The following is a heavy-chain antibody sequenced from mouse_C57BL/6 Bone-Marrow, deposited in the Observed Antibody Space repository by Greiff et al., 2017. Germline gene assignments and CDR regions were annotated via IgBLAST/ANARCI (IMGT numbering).Heavy chain of an antibody. Sequence: QVQLKQSGAELVRPGASVTLSCKASGYTFTDYEMHWVKQTPVHGLEWIGAIDPETGGTAYNQKFKGKAILTADKSSSTAYMELRSLTSEDSAVYCCTIRSGYYAIADGGQGTLVTGSA. CDR3: TIRSGYYAIAD. CDR1: GYTFTDYE. J-gene: IGHJ3*01. V-gene: IGHV1-15*01. D-gene: IGHD2-3*01. CDR2: IDPETGGT.